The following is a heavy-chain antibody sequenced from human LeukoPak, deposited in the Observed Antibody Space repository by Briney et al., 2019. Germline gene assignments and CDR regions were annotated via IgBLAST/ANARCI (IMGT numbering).Heavy chain of an antibody. D-gene: IGHD2-2*02. CDR1: GGTFSSYA. J-gene: IGHJ4*02. V-gene: IGHV1-69*13. Sequence: SVKVSCKASGGTFSSYAISWVRQAPGQGLEWMGGIIPIFGTANYAHKFQGRVTITADESTSTAYMELSSLRSEDTAVYYCARAVGAVPAAISPFDYWGQGTLVTVSS. CDR2: IIPIFGTA. CDR3: ARAVGAVPAAISPFDY.